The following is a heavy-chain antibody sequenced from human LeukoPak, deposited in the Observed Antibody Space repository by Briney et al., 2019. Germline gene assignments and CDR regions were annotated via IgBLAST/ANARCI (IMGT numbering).Heavy chain of an antibody. CDR1: GFTLSSYW. Sequence: GGSLRLSCAASGFTLSSYWMSWVRQAPGKGLEWVANIKQDGSEKYYVDSVKGRFTISRDNAKNSLYLQMNSLRAEDTAVYYCARDLGGGDPVVAFDIWGQGTMVTVSS. J-gene: IGHJ3*02. CDR3: ARDLGGGDPVVAFDI. CDR2: IKQDGSEK. V-gene: IGHV3-7*01. D-gene: IGHD2-21*02.